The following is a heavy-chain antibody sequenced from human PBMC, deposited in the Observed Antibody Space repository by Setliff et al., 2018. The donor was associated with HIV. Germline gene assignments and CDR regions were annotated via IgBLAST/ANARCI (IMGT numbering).Heavy chain of an antibody. V-gene: IGHV3-23*01. CDR1: GLTFSSYA. D-gene: IGHD3-22*01. Sequence: GSLGLSCAASGLTFSSYAMSWVRQAPGKGLEWVSSISGSGGSPYYADSVKGRFTISRDNSKNTLYLQMNSLRAEDTAVYYCAKDLVYYDSSGDLDYWGQGTLVTVSS. CDR3: AKDLVYYDSSGDLDY. CDR2: ISGSGGSP. J-gene: IGHJ4*02.